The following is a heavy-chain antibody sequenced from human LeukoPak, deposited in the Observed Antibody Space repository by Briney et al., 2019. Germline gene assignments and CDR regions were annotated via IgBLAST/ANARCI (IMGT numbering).Heavy chain of an antibody. CDR2: ISYSGST. J-gene: IGHJ4*02. V-gene: IGHV4-59*08. Sequence: GSLRLSCVASGFTFRHAWMSWVRQAPGKGLEWIGYISYSGSTNYNPSLKSRVTISVDTSKNQFSLKLSSVTAADTAVYYCARHWYGAYREYFDYWGQGTLVTVSS. CDR1: GFTFRHAW. D-gene: IGHD4-17*01. CDR3: ARHWYGAYREYFDY.